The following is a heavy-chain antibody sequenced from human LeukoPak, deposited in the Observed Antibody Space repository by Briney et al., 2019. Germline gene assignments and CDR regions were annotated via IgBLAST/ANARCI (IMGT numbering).Heavy chain of an antibody. V-gene: IGHV1-18*01. J-gene: IGHJ4*02. CDR1: GYTFTSYG. D-gene: IGHD3-9*01. CDR3: ARDPPTYYDILTGYYKLDY. Sequence: ASVKVSCKASGYTFTSYGISWVRQAPGQGLEWMGWISAYNGNTNYAQKLQGRVTMTTDTSTSTASMELRSLRSDDTAVYYCARDPPTYYDILTGYYKLDYWGQGTLVTVSS. CDR2: ISAYNGNT.